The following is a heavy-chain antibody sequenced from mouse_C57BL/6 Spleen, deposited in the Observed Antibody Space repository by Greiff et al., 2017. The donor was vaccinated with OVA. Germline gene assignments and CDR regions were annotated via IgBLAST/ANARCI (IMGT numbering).Heavy chain of an antibody. Sequence: EVKVVESGGGLVKPGGSLKLSCAASGFTFSSYAMSWVRQTPEKRLEWVATISDGGSYTYYPDNVKGRFTISRDNAKNNLYLQMSHLKSEDTAMYYCARELGFDYWGQGTTLTVSS. D-gene: IGHD4-1*01. CDR1: GFTFSSYA. V-gene: IGHV5-4*01. CDR2: ISDGGSYT. J-gene: IGHJ2*01. CDR3: ARELGFDY.